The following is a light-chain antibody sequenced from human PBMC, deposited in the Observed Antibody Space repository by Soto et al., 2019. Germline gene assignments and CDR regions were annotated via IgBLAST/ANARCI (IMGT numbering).Light chain of an antibody. V-gene: IGKV1-5*01. CDR3: QQYNSYSRT. CDR1: QSISSW. J-gene: IGKJ1*01. CDR2: DAS. Sequence: DIQMTQSPSTLSASVGARVTITCRASQSISSWLAWDQQTPGKAPKLLIYDASSLESGVPSRFSGSGSGTEFTLTISSLQPDDFATYYCQQYNSYSRTFGQGNKVDIK.